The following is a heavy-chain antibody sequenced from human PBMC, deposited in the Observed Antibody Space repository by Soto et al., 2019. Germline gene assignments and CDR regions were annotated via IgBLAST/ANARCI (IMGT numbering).Heavy chain of an antibody. D-gene: IGHD6-13*01. Sequence: GASVKVSCKASGGTFSSYAISWVRQAPGQGLEWMGGIIPIFGTANYAQKFQGRVTITADESTSTAYMELSSLRSEDTAVYYCARAVGSSWYVGYYFDYWGQGTLVTVSS. CDR3: ARAVGSSWYVGYYFDY. V-gene: IGHV1-69*13. J-gene: IGHJ4*02. CDR1: GGTFSSYA. CDR2: IIPIFGTA.